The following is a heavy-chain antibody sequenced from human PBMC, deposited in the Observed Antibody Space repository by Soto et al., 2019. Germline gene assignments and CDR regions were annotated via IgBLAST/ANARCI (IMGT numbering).Heavy chain of an antibody. CDR2: VYHGGRT. D-gene: IGHD5-18*01. CDR3: ARGYGRNFDY. J-gene: IGHJ4*02. V-gene: IGHV4-39*07. CDR1: SAPVSSTTYT. Sequence: SETLSLTCTVSSAPVSSTTYTWGWIRQPPGKGLEWIASVYHGGRTNYNPSLNSRVTISVDTSKNQFSLKLSSVTAADTAVYYCARGYGRNFDYWGQGTLVTVSS.